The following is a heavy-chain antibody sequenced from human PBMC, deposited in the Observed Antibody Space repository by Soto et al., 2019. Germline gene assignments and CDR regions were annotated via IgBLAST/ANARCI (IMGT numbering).Heavy chain of an antibody. CDR2: ISADNHNT. Sequence: QVQLMQSGLEVKRPGASVKVSCKTSGYTFTSYVISWVRQAPGHGLEWMGWISADNHNTNVAQNFQGRVTLTTDTCTTTVCMELRNLGSGDRAVYYCARESRNYDAFEYWGQRTLVNVSS. J-gene: IGHJ4*02. D-gene: IGHD3-22*01. CDR1: GYTFTSYV. CDR3: ARESRNYDAFEY. V-gene: IGHV1-18*01.